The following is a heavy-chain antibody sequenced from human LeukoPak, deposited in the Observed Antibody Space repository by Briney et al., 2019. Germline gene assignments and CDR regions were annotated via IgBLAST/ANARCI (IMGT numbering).Heavy chain of an antibody. CDR1: GFIFSTYA. V-gene: IGHV3-64*01. D-gene: IGHD3-10*01. Sequence: GGSLRLSCAASGFIFSTYAMYWVRQAPGKGLECISAINAIAGGTFYAISVSGRFTISRDNSKSTLYLQMGSLRDEDMAVYFCARGKSGIHDLWGQGTLVTVSP. CDR3: ARGKSGIHDL. CDR2: INAIAGGT. J-gene: IGHJ5*02.